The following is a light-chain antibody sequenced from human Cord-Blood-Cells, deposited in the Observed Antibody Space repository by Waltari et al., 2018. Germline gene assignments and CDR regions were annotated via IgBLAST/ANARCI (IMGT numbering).Light chain of an antibody. J-gene: IGKJ2*01. CDR2: AAS. CDR1: QSIRRY. Sequence: DIQMTQSPSSLSASVGARVTITCRASQSIRRYLNWYQQKPGKAPKLLFYAASSLQSAVPSRFSSSGSGTDFTLTISRLQPEDFATYYCQQSYSTRYTFGQGTKLEIK. V-gene: IGKV1-39*01. CDR3: QQSYSTRYT.